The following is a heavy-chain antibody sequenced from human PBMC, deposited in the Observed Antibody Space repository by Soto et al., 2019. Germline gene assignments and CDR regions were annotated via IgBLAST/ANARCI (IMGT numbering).Heavy chain of an antibody. CDR3: ARDGVVVPSALYYFDY. D-gene: IGHD2-2*01. V-gene: IGHV1-46*01. Sequence: ASVKVSCKASGYTFTSYYMHWVRQAPGQGLEWMGVINPSGYGTSYAQKFQGRVTMTRDTSTSTFYMELRSLRSDDTAVYFCARDGVVVPSALYYFDYWGQGTMVTVSS. J-gene: IGHJ4*02. CDR2: INPSGYGT. CDR1: GYTFTSYY.